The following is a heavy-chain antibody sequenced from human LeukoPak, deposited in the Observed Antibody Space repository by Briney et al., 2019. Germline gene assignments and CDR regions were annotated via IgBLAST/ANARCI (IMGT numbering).Heavy chain of an antibody. V-gene: IGHV3-9*01. CDR1: GFTFSSYE. Sequence: GGSLRLSCAASGFTFSSYEMNWVRQAPGKGLEWVSGISWNSGSIGYADSVKGRFTISRDNAKNSLYLQMNSLRTEDTALYYCAKDRSSWPTYNWFDPWGQGTLVTVSS. J-gene: IGHJ5*02. D-gene: IGHD6-13*01. CDR3: AKDRSSWPTYNWFDP. CDR2: ISWNSGSI.